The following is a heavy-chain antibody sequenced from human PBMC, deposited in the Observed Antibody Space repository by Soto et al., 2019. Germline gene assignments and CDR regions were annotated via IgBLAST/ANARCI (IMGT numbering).Heavy chain of an antibody. Sequence: GGSLRLSCAASGFSFNSYALSWVRQAPGKGLAWVSTISGGDTYYADFVKGRFTISRDISKSTLYLQMDGLRAEDTAIYYCTKDRETAWFPDFWGQGTLVTVSS. CDR3: TKDRETAWFPDF. J-gene: IGHJ4*02. V-gene: IGHV3-23*01. CDR1: GFSFNSYA. CDR2: ISGGDT. D-gene: IGHD3-10*01.